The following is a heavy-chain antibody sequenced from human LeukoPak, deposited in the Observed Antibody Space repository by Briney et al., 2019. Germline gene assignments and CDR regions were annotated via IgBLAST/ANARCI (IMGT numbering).Heavy chain of an antibody. CDR2: IHSSGRT. CDR1: GDSVSGYY. CDR3: ARYYCSSGTCFYLDS. V-gene: IGHV4-59*02. Sequence: SETLSLTFTVSGDSVSGYYWSWIRQPPEMGLELIGYIHSSGRTNFNAALKSRVTMSIDTSQNQVSLKLSSVTAADTAVYYCARYYCSSGTCFYLDSWGQGILVTVSS. J-gene: IGHJ4*02. D-gene: IGHD2-15*01.